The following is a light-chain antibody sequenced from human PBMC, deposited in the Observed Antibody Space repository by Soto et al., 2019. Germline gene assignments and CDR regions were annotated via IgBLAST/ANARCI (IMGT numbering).Light chain of an antibody. CDR2: DAS. V-gene: IGKV1-5*01. J-gene: IGKJ4*01. Sequence: DLHMTQSPSTLSASVGDRVTITCRASQSISSWLAWYQQKPGKAPKLLIYDASSLESGVPSRFSGSGSGTEFTLTISSLQPDDFATYYFQQYNSYSLTFGGGTKVDIK. CDR1: QSISSW. CDR3: QQYNSYSLT.